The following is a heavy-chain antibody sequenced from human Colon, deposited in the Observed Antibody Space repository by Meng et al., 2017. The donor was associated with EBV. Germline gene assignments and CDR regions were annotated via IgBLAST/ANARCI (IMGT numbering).Heavy chain of an antibody. J-gene: IGHJ2*01. V-gene: IGHV4-59*08. CDR2: IHYSGGTA. CDR3: ARYKLFDPSGSQHWYFDL. CDR1: GASLSSHY. Sequence: GRLRERGPGLAAPSATRPRACTVSGASLSSHYWGWSRQPPGKGLEWIGYIHYSGGTANDNPSLKSRVTMSVDTSKNQFSLTLSSVAAADTAVYYCARYKLFDPSGSQHWYFDLWGRGTLVTVSS. D-gene: IGHD3-22*01.